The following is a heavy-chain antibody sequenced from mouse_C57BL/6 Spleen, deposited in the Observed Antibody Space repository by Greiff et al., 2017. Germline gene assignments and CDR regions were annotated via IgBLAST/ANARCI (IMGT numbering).Heavy chain of an antibody. Sequence: EVKLVESGPGLAKPSQTLSLTCSVTGYSITSDYWNWIRKFPGNKLEYMGYISYSGSTYYNPSLKSRISITRDTSKNQYYLQLNSVTTEDTATYYCARSPIYYYGSWYFDVWGTGTTVTVSS. CDR2: ISYSGST. V-gene: IGHV3-8*01. D-gene: IGHD1-1*01. J-gene: IGHJ1*03. CDR1: GYSITSDY. CDR3: ARSPIYYYGSWYFDV.